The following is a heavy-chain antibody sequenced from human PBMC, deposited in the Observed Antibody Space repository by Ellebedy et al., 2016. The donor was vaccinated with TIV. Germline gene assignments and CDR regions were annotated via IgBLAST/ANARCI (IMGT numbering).Heavy chain of an antibody. J-gene: IGHJ4*02. D-gene: IGHD5-18*01. Sequence: ASVKVSCXASGYTLTDYYVHWMRQAPGKGLEWMGWINPKNDDTNYEQKFQGRVSMTRDTSISTAYMDLSRLTSDDTAVYYCARDLGLQLWLHEGDYWGQGTLVTVSS. CDR2: INPKNDDT. CDR3: ARDLGLQLWLHEGDY. V-gene: IGHV1-2*02. CDR1: GYTLTDYY.